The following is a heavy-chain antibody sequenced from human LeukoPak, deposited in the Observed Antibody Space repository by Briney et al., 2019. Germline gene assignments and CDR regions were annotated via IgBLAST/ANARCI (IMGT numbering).Heavy chain of an antibody. D-gene: IGHD1-1*01. V-gene: IGHV3-9*01. CDR1: GFTFDDYA. CDR3: ARDSTTGTTGY. J-gene: IGHJ4*02. Sequence: GGSLRLSCAASGFTFDDYAMHWVRQAPGKGLEWVSGISWNSGSIGYADSVKGRFTISRDNAKNSLYLQMNSLRAEDTAVYYCARDSTTGTTGYWGQGTLVTVSS. CDR2: ISWNSGSI.